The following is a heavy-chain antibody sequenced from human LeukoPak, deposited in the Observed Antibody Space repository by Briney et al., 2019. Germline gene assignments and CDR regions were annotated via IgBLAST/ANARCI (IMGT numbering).Heavy chain of an antibody. Sequence: SVKVSCKASGGTFSSYAISWVRQAPGQGLEWMGRIIPIFGTANYAQKFQGKVTITADESTNTAYMELSSLRSEDTAVFYCATNERYGDTRLYHFDYWGQGTLVTVSS. CDR3: ATNERYGDTRLYHFDY. V-gene: IGHV1-69*13. D-gene: IGHD4-17*01. CDR2: IIPIFGTA. CDR1: GGTFSSYA. J-gene: IGHJ4*02.